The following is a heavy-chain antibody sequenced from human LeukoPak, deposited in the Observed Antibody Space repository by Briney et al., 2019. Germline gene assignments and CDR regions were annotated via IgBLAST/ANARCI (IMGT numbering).Heavy chain of an antibody. Sequence: PGGSLRLSCAASEFSVGSNYMTWVRQAPGKGLEWVSLIYSGGSTYYADSVKGRFTISRDNSKNTLYLQMNSLRAEDTAVYYCAKDIGRWLQSYYFDYWGQGTLVTVSS. CDR2: IYSGGST. J-gene: IGHJ4*02. CDR3: AKDIGRWLQSYYFDY. D-gene: IGHD5-24*01. V-gene: IGHV3-66*01. CDR1: EFSVGSNY.